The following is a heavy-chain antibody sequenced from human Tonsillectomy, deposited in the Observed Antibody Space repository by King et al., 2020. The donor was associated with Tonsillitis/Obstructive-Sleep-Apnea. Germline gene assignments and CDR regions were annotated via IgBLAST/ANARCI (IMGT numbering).Heavy chain of an antibody. V-gene: IGHV3-48*03. CDR3: ARVPSRGGIFLRYYFVMDV. J-gene: IGHJ6*02. Sequence: VQLVESGGGLVQPGGSLRLSCAASGFTFSNYEVNWVRQAPGKGLEWVSYISSSGSTIYYADSVKGRFTISRDNAKNSLYLQMNSLSAEDTAVSYCARVPSRGGIFLRYYFVMDVWGQGTTVTVSS. CDR1: GFTFSNYE. CDR2: ISSSGSTI. D-gene: IGHD1-26*01.